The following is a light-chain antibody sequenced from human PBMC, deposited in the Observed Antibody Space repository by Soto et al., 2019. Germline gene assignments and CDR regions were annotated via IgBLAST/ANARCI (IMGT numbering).Light chain of an antibody. CDR1: QSVSSY. Sequence: EIVLTQSPATLSLSPGEIATLSCRASQSVSSYLAWYQQKPGQAPRLLIYDASTRATGIPARFSGSGSGTDFTLTISSVEPEDFAVYYCQRRSSWPPWTFGEGNKVEIK. CDR2: DAS. CDR3: QRRSSWPPWT. V-gene: IGKV3-11*01. J-gene: IGKJ1*01.